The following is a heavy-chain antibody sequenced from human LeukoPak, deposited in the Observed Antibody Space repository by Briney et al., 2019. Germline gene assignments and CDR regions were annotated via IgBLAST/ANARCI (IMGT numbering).Heavy chain of an antibody. V-gene: IGHV3-53*01. CDR3: ASSTLDGMVRGVIIQFYMDV. D-gene: IGHD3-10*01. J-gene: IGHJ6*03. Sequence: HSGGSLRLSCAASGFTVSSNYMSWVRQAPGKGLEWVSVIYSGGSTYYADSVKGRFTISRDNSKNTLYLQMNSLRAEDTAVYYCASSTLDGMVRGVIIQFYMDVWGKGTTVTVSS. CDR1: GFTVSSNY. CDR2: IYSGGST.